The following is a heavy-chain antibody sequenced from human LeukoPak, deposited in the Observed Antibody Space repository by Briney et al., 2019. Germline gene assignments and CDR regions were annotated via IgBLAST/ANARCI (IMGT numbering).Heavy chain of an antibody. J-gene: IGHJ4*02. Sequence: ASVKVSCKASGYTFTSYGISWVRQAPGQGLGWMGWISAYNGNTNYAQKLQGRVTMTTDTSTSTAYMELRSLRSDDTAVYYCARDLSYDSSGGYYFDYWGQGTLVTVSS. D-gene: IGHD3-22*01. CDR2: ISAYNGNT. CDR3: ARDLSYDSSGGYYFDY. V-gene: IGHV1-18*01. CDR1: GYTFTSYG.